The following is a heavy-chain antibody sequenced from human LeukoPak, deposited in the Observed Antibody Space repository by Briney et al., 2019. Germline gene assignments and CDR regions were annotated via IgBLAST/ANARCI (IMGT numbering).Heavy chain of an antibody. CDR2: IVVGSGNT. J-gene: IGHJ6*02. D-gene: IGHD2-21*02. V-gene: IGHV1-58*01. CDR1: GFTYTSSA. CDR3: AADQAEYCDGDCYNV. Sequence: SVKVSCKASGFTYTSSAVQWVRQARGQRLEWIGWIVVGSGNTNYAQKFQERVTITRDMSTSTAYMELSSLRSEDTAVYYCAADQAEYCDGDCYNVWGQGTTVTVSS.